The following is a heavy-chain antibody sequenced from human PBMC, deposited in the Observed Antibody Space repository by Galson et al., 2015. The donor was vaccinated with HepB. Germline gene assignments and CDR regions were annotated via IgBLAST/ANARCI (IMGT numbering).Heavy chain of an antibody. V-gene: IGHV3-30*18. CDR1: GFTFSSYG. CDR2: ISYDGSNK. Sequence: SLRLSCAASGFTFSSYGMHWVRQAPGKGLEWVAVISYDGSNKYYADSVKGRFTISRDNSKNTLYLQMNSLRAEDTAVYYCAKKLGYQLLFDYGMDVWGQGTTVTVSS. J-gene: IGHJ6*02. D-gene: IGHD2-2*01. CDR3: AKKLGYQLLFDYGMDV.